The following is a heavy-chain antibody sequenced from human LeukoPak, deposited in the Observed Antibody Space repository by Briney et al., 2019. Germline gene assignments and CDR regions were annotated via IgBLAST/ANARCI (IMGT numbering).Heavy chain of an antibody. CDR1: GFTFSSYG. D-gene: IGHD2/OR15-2a*01. Sequence: GRSLRLSCAASGFTFSSYGMHWVRQAPGKGLEWVAVIWYDGSNKYYADSVKGRFTISRDNSKNMLYLQMNSLRAEDTAVYYCARTLDAAFDIWGQGTMVTVSS. J-gene: IGHJ3*02. CDR2: IWYDGSNK. V-gene: IGHV3-33*01. CDR3: ARTLDAAFDI.